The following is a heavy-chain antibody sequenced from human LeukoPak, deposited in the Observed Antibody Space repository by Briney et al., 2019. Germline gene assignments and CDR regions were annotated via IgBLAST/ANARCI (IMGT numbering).Heavy chain of an antibody. D-gene: IGHD6-19*01. CDR1: GFTFSSYA. V-gene: IGHV3-23*01. J-gene: IGHJ4*02. CDR3: ARDKTYSSGSLYGY. CDR2: ITDNGRST. Sequence: GGSLRLSCAASGFTFSSYAMTWVRQAPGKGLEWVSTITDNGRSTFYADSVKGRFTISRDNSKNTLYLQMNSLRAEDTAVYYCARDKTYSSGSLYGYWGQGTLVTVSS.